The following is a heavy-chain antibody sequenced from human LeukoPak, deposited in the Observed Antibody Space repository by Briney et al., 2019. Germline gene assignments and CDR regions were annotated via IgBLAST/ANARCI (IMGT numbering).Heavy chain of an antibody. Sequence: KPSETLSLTCTVSGGSISSYYWSWIRQPPGKGLEWIGYIYYSGSTNYNPSLKSRVTISVDTSKNQFSLKLSSVTAADTAVYYCARGTSLSHGGLVYWGQGTQVTVSS. CDR1: GGSISSYY. D-gene: IGHD2-2*01. CDR3: ARGTSLSHGGLVY. J-gene: IGHJ4*02. V-gene: IGHV4-59*01. CDR2: IYYSGST.